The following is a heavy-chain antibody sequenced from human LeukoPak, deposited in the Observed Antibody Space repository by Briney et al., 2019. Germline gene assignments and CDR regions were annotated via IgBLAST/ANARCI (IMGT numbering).Heavy chain of an antibody. CDR1: RFTFSVHW. V-gene: IGHV3-74*01. Sequence: GGSLRLSCAASRFTFSVHWMHWVRHAPGKGLEGVSRINPDESDKAYADSVKGRFTISRDNAKNTLYLQMNSLRAEDTAVYYCARDRVATIFTYHPMFDSWGPGTLVTVSS. J-gene: IGHJ5*01. CDR3: ARDRVATIFTYHPMFDS. D-gene: IGHD3-10*02. CDR2: INPDESDK.